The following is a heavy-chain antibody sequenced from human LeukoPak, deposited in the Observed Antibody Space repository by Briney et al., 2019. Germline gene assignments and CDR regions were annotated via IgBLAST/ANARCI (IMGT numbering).Heavy chain of an antibody. CDR2: ISGNAEST. D-gene: IGHD5/OR15-5a*01. V-gene: IGHV3-23*01. Sequence: PGGSLRLSCAASGFTFNNYAMSWVRQAPGKGLEWVSLISGNAESTYYVDSVKGRFTISRDNSRNTLYLQMTSLRVEDSAVYYCAKAVVPNILVSGPGYWGQGALVTVSS. J-gene: IGHJ4*02. CDR3: AKAVVPNILVSGPGY. CDR1: GFTFNNYA.